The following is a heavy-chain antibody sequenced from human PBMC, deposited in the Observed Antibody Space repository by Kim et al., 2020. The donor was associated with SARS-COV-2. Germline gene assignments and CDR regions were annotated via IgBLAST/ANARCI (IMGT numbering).Heavy chain of an antibody. Sequence: GGSLRLSCAASGFTFSSYSMNWVRQAPGKGLEWVSSISSSSSYIYYADSVKGRFTISRDNAKNSLYLQMNSLRAEDTAVYYCARDHYDSSPYIDYWGQGTLVTVSS. D-gene: IGHD3-22*01. V-gene: IGHV3-21*01. CDR3: ARDHYDSSPYIDY. CDR2: ISSSSSYI. CDR1: GFTFSSYS. J-gene: IGHJ4*02.